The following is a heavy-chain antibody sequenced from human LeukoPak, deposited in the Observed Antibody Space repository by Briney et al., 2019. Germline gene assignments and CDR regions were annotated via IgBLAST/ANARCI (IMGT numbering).Heavy chain of an antibody. CDR3: ARHHVAAAAFDY. J-gene: IGHJ4*02. D-gene: IGHD6-13*01. CDR2: IYYSGST. CDR1: GGSISSYY. V-gene: IGHV4-59*08. Sequence: SETLSLTCTVSGGSISSYYWSWIRQPPGKELEWIGYIYYSGSTNYNPSLKSRVTISVDTSKNQFSLKLSSVTAADTAVYYCARHHVAAAAFDYWGQGTLVTVSS.